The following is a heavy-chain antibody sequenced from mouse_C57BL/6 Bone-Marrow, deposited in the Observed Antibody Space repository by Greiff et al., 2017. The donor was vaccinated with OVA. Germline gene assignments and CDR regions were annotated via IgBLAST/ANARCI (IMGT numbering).Heavy chain of an antibody. CDR3: TFYFFDY. CDR2: IDPENGDT. Sequence: EVKVVESGAELVRPGASVKLSCTASGFNIKDDYMHWVKQRPEQGLEWIGWIDPENGDTEYASKFQGKATITADTSSNTAYLQLSSLTSEDTAVYYCTFYFFDYWGQGTTLTVSS. CDR1: GFNIKDDY. J-gene: IGHJ2*01. V-gene: IGHV14-4*01.